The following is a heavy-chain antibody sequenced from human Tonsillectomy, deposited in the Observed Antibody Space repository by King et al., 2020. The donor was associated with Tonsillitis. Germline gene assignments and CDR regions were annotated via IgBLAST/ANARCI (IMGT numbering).Heavy chain of an antibody. D-gene: IGHD3-22*01. CDR2: IYSGGST. J-gene: IGHJ4*02. CDR1: GFTVSSNY. Sequence: VQLVESGGGLIQPGGSLRLSCAASGFTVSSNYMSWVRQAPGKGLEWVSVIYSGGSTYYADSVKGRFTISRDNSKNTLYLQMNSLRAEDTAVYYCARPLTYYDSSGDYWGQGTLVTVSS. V-gene: IGHV3-53*01. CDR3: ARPLTYYDSSGDY.